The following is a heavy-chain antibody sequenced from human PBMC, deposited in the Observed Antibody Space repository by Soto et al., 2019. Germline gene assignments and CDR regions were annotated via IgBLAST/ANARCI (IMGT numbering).Heavy chain of an antibody. J-gene: IGHJ4*02. V-gene: IGHV3-23*01. CDR1: GFTFSSYA. CDR3: AKSLIVGAYYFDY. D-gene: IGHD1-26*01. Sequence: GGSLRLSCAASGFTFSSYAMSWVRQAPGKGLEWVSAISGSGDSTYYADSVKGRFTYSRDNSKNTLYLQMNSLRAEDTAVYYCAKSLIVGAYYFDYWGQGTLVTVSS. CDR2: ISGSGDST.